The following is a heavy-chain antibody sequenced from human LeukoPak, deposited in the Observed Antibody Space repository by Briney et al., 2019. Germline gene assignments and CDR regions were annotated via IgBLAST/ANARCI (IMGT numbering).Heavy chain of an antibody. J-gene: IGHJ4*02. CDR3: ASAILGYCSGCSCYAGDY. D-gene: IGHD2-15*01. CDR2: ISYDGSNK. Sequence: PGRSLRLSCAASGFTFSSYAMHWVRQAPGKGLEWVAVISYDGSNKYYADSVKGRFTISRDNSKNTLYLQMNSLRAEDTAVYYCASAILGYCSGCSCYAGDYWGQGTLVTVSS. V-gene: IGHV3-30*04. CDR1: GFTFSSYA.